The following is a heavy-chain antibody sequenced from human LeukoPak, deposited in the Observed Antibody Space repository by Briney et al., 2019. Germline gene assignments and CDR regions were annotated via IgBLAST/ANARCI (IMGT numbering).Heavy chain of an antibody. J-gene: IGHJ4*02. V-gene: IGHV4-4*02. CDR1: GGSISSSNW. CDR3: ARLRGDSPGIAAAGPSYYFDY. CDR2: IYHSGST. Sequence: PSETLSLTCAVSGGSISSSNWWSWVRQPPGKGLEWIGEIYHSGSTNYNPSLKSRVTISVDTSKNQFSLKLSSVTAADTAVYYCARLRGDSPGIAAAGPSYYFDYWGQGTLVTVSS. D-gene: IGHD6-13*01.